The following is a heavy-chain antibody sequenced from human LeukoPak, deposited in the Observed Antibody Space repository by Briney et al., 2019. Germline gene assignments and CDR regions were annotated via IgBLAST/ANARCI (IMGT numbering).Heavy chain of an antibody. Sequence: GGSLRLSCAASGFTFSSYSMNWVRQAPGKGLEWVSSISSSSYIYYADSVKGRLTISRGNAKNSLYLQMNSLRAEDTAVYYCARVYYDFWSGYRQSDYWGQGTLVTVSS. V-gene: IGHV3-21*01. CDR1: GFTFSSYS. J-gene: IGHJ4*02. D-gene: IGHD3-3*01. CDR2: ISSSSYI. CDR3: ARVYYDFWSGYRQSDY.